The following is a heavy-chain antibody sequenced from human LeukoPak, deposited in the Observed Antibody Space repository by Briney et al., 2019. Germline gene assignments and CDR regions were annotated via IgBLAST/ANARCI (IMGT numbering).Heavy chain of an antibody. CDR1: GISFDDYA. J-gene: IGHJ4*02. V-gene: IGHV3-9*01. Sequence: GRSLRLSCAASGISFDDYAMRWVRQAPGKGLEWVSGISWNSGSIGYADSVKGRFTISRDNAKNSLYLQMNSLRAEDTALYYCAKATVTDVGYFDYWGQRTLVTASS. CDR2: ISWNSGSI. D-gene: IGHD4-17*01. CDR3: AKATVTDVGYFDY.